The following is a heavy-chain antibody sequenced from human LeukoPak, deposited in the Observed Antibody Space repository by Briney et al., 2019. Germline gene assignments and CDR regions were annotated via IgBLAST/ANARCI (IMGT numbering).Heavy chain of an antibody. CDR1: DDSISDYY. CDR2: FYNSGRS. CDR3: ARDVGYGSGSSYGWFDP. V-gene: IGHV4-59*01. J-gene: IGHJ5*02. Sequence: PSETLSLTCTVSDDSISDYYRGWIRQPPGKGLEWIGYFYNSGRSTYNPSLKSRVTISADTSKNQFSLKLSSVTAADTAVYYCARDVGYGSGSSYGWFDPWGQGTLVTVSS. D-gene: IGHD3-10*01.